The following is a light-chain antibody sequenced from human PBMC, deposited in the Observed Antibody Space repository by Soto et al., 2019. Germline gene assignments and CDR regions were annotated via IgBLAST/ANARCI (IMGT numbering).Light chain of an antibody. Sequence: QSALTQPPSASGSPGQSVTISCTGTSSDVGAYTYVSWYQQYPGKAPKLMIFDVSKRPSGVPDRFSGSKSGNTASLTVSGLQPEDEADSYCTSYASSCIPVFGRGTKVTVL. CDR1: SSDVGAYTY. J-gene: IGLJ2*01. V-gene: IGLV2-8*01. CDR2: DVS. CDR3: TSYASSCIPV.